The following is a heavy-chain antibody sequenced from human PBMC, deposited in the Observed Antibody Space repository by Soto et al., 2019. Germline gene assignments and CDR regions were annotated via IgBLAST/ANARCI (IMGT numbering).Heavy chain of an antibody. CDR3: ATLPGHYYDSSGPRDY. CDR1: GGSISGYY. Sequence: SETLSLTCTVSGGSISGYYWSWIRQPPGKRLEWIGYIYYTGSTYYNPSLKSRVTISVDTSKNQFSLKLSSVTAADTAVYYCATLPGHYYDSSGPRDYWGQGTLVTVSS. J-gene: IGHJ4*02. V-gene: IGHV4-59*08. D-gene: IGHD3-22*01. CDR2: IYYTGST.